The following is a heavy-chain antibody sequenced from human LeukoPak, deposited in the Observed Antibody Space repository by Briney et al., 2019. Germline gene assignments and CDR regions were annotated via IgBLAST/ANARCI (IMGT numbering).Heavy chain of an antibody. CDR2: IYYSGST. CDR3: ARQVEFSGWYNYFDY. CDR1: GGSVSSSSYY. J-gene: IGHJ4*02. Sequence: SETLSLTCTVSGGSVSSSSYYWGWIRQPPGKGLEWIGSIYYSGSTYYNPSLKSRVTISVDTSKNQFSLKLSSVTAADTAVYYCARQVEFSGWYNYFDYWGQGTLVTVSS. V-gene: IGHV4-39*01. D-gene: IGHD6-19*01.